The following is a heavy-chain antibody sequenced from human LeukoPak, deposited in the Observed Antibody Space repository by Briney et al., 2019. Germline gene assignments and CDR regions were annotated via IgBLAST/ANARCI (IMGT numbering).Heavy chain of an antibody. J-gene: IGHJ4*02. V-gene: IGHV1-2*02. CDR3: ARDRSPAPGRSYGRGHFDY. Sequence: ASVKVSCKASGYTFTGYYMHWVRQAPGQGLEWMGWINPNSGGTNSAQKFQGRVTMTRDTSINTAYMELSRLRSDDTAVYYCARDRSPAPGRSYGRGHFDYWGQGTLVTVSS. CDR1: GYTFTGYY. D-gene: IGHD5-18*01. CDR2: INPNSGGT.